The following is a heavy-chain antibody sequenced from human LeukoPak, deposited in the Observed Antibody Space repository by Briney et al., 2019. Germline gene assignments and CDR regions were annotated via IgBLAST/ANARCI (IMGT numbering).Heavy chain of an antibody. CDR1: GGSFSGYY. D-gene: IGHD5-18*01. CDR2: INHSGST. J-gene: IGHJ6*03. CDR3: ARGPGYSYGSSYYYMDV. Sequence: SETLSHTCAVYGGSFSGYYWSWIRQPPGKGLEWIGEINHSGSTNYNPSLKSRVTISVDTSKNQFSLKLTSVTAADTAVYYCARGPGYSYGSSYYYMDVWGKGTTVTVSS. V-gene: IGHV4-34*01.